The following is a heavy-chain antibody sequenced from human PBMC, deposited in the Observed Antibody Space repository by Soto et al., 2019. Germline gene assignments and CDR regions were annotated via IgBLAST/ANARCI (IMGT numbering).Heavy chain of an antibody. D-gene: IGHD2-21*01. CDR2: IYVTGAV. J-gene: IGHJ5*02. CDR1: GAALNSGNYY. Sequence: SETLSLTCSVSGAALNSGNYYWSWIRQVPGKGLEWIGHIYVTGAVDYNPSLRDRITISQDTSERQFSLNLRLVTAAGTAVYYCARLRIATNNYKWFDPWGQGTLVTVSS. CDR3: ARLRIATNNYKWFDP. V-gene: IGHV4-31*03.